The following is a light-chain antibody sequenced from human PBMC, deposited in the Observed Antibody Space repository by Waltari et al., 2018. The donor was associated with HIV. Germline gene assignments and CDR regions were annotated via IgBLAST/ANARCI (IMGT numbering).Light chain of an antibody. V-gene: IGLV2-14*03. CDR2: DVS. CDR1: SSDVGRYNF. CDR3: SSYTSSRTVV. J-gene: IGLJ2*01. Sequence: QSALTQPASVSGSPGQSITLSCPGASSDVGRYNFVSWYQHHPGQAPKLIIYDVSNRPSGVSNRSSGSKSGTTAALTISGLQAEDEADYYCSSYTSSRTVVFGGGTKLTVL.